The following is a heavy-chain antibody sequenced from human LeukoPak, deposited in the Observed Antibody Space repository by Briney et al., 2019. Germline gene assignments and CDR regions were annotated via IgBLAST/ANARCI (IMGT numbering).Heavy chain of an antibody. Sequence: GGSLRLSCAASGFTFSDYYMSWIRQAPGKGLEWVSYIGRTSSYTNYADSVKGRFTISRDNAKNSLYLQMNSLRAEDTAVYYCARGGNSGYDESGLDYWGQGTLVTVSS. J-gene: IGHJ4*02. V-gene: IGHV3-11*06. D-gene: IGHD5-12*01. CDR3: ARGGNSGYDESGLDY. CDR1: GFTFSDYY. CDR2: IGRTSSYT.